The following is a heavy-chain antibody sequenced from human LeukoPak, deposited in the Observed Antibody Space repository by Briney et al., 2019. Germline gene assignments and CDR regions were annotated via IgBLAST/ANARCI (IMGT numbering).Heavy chain of an antibody. V-gene: IGHV5-51*01. CDR1: GYSFATHW. CDR3: ARGGRDGYNPFDH. CDR2: IYPGDSET. D-gene: IGHD5-24*01. Sequence: GESLKISCKGSGYSFATHWIGWVRQMPGKGLEWMGIIYPGDSETRYSPSFQGQVTISADKSISTAYLQWSSLKASDTAMYYCARGGRDGYNPFDHWGQGTLVTVSP. J-gene: IGHJ4*02.